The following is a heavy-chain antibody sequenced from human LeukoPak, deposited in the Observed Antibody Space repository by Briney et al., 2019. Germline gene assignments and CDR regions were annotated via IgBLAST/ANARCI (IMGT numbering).Heavy chain of an antibody. D-gene: IGHD3-10*01. Sequence: ASVKVSCKASGYTFTSYDINWVRQATGQGLEWRGWMNPNSGNTGYAQKFQGRVTMTRNASISTAYMELSSLRSEDTAVYYCARRDYYGSGSYPYYYHNYMDVWGKGTTLTISS. J-gene: IGHJ6*03. CDR2: MNPNSGNT. CDR3: ARRDYYGSGSYPYYYHNYMDV. V-gene: IGHV1-8*01. CDR1: GYTFTSYD.